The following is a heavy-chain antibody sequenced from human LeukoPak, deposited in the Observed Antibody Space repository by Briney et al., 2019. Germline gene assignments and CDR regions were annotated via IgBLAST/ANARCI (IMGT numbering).Heavy chain of an antibody. CDR1: GFTFSSYE. J-gene: IGHJ4*02. CDR3: ARDRGRGYSFSVFDY. Sequence: GGSLRLSCAASGFTFSSYEMHWVRQAPGKGLEWVSYISSSGSTIYYADSVKGRFTVSRDNAKNSLYLQMNSLRVEDTAVYYCARDRGRGYSFSVFDYWGQGTLVTVSS. V-gene: IGHV3-48*03. D-gene: IGHD5-18*01. CDR2: ISSSGSTI.